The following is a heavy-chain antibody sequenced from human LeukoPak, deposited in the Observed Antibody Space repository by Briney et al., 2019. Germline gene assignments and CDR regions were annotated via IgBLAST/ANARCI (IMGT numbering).Heavy chain of an antibody. CDR2: ISGSGGRT. D-gene: IGHD1-14*01. Sequence: GRSLRLSCAASRVTFSSYAMSWVRQAPGKGLEWVSAISGSGGRTYYADSVKGRFTISKDNSKNTLYLQMNSLTAEDTAVYYSAKDHIKVPPHSHNLYPRFDYWGQGTLVTVSS. CDR1: RVTFSSYA. CDR3: AKDHIKVPPHSHNLYPRFDY. V-gene: IGHV3-23*01. J-gene: IGHJ4*02.